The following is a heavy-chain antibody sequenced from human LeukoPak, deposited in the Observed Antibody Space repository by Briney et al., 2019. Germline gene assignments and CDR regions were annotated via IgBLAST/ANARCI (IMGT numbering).Heavy chain of an antibody. CDR3: TTDTPGGTLVTTAYYYGMDV. CDR2: IKSKTDGGTT. V-gene: IGHV3-15*07. D-gene: IGHD4-17*01. J-gene: IGHJ6*02. Sequence: NTGGSLRLSCAASGFTFSNAWLNWVRQAPGKGLEWVGHIKSKTDGGTTDYAAPVKGRFTISRDDSKNTLSLQMNSLKTEDTAVYYCTTDTPGGTLVTTAYYYGMDVWGQGTTVTVSS. CDR1: GFTFSNAW.